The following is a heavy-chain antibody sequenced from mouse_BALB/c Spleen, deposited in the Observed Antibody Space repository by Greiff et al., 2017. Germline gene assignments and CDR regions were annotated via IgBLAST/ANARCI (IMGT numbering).Heavy chain of an antibody. CDR3: NACGQRSGYVAWFAY. D-gene: IGHD3-1*01. CDR2: IDPENGDT. CDR1: GFNIKDYY. J-gene: IGHJ3*01. V-gene: IGHV14-4*02. Sequence: EVQLQQSGAELVRSGASVKLSCTASGFNIKDYYMHWVKQRPEQGLEWIGWIDPENGDTEYAPKFQGKATMTADTSSNTAYLQLSSLTSEDTAVYYCNACGQRSGYVAWFAYWGQGTLVTVSA.